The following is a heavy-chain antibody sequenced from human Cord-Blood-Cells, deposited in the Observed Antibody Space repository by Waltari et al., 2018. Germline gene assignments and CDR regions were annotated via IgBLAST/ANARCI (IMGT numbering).Heavy chain of an antibody. D-gene: IGHD2-15*01. V-gene: IGHV4-34*01. CDR2: INHSGST. Sequence: QVQLQQWGAGLLKPSETLSLTCAADGGSFSAYYWSLIRQPPGKGLEWIGEINHSGSTNYNPSLKSRVTISVDTSKNQFSLKLSSVTAADTAVYYWARGGWLVGRWLRAFDIWGQGTMVTVSS. CDR1: GGSFSAYY. CDR3: ARGGWLVGRWLRAFDI. J-gene: IGHJ3*02.